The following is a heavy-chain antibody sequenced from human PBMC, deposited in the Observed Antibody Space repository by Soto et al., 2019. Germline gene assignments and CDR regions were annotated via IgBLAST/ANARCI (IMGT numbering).Heavy chain of an antibody. V-gene: IGHV1-18*01. CDR2: ISAYNGNT. CDR1: GYTFTSYG. Sequence: ASVKVSCKASGYTFTSYGISWVRQAPGQGLEWMGWISAYNGNTNYAQKLQGRVTMTTDTSTSTAYMELRSLRSDDTAVYYCARELGAASLGSIWFDPWGQGTLVTVSS. CDR3: ARELGAASLGSIWFDP. D-gene: IGHD3-16*02. J-gene: IGHJ5*02.